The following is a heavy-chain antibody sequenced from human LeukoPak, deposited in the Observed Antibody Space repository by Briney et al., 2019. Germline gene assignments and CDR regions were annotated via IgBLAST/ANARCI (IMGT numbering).Heavy chain of an antibody. D-gene: IGHD6-19*01. CDR3: AKEPGVAVADPPYFDY. CDR2: INSDGSST. J-gene: IGHJ4*02. Sequence: GGSLRLSCAASGFTFSSYWMHWVRQAPGKGLVWVSRINSDGSSTSYADSVKGRFTISRDNSKNTLYLQMNSLRAEDTAVYYCAKEPGVAVADPPYFDYWGQGTLVTVSS. V-gene: IGHV3-74*01. CDR1: GFTFSSYW.